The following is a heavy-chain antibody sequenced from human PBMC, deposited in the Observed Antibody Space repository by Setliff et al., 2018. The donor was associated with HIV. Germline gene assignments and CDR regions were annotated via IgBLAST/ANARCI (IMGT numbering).Heavy chain of an antibody. Sequence: GGSLRLSCAASGFTFSSYAMHWVRQAPGKALEWVAYIWYDGSNKYYADSVKGRFAISRDNPKNTLYLQMDSLRAEDTALYYCTSDPPASGWTLAYWGQGALVTVSS. CDR3: TSDPPASGWTLAY. CDR1: GFTFSSYA. J-gene: IGHJ4*02. V-gene: IGHV3-33*08. D-gene: IGHD6-19*01. CDR2: IWYDGSNK.